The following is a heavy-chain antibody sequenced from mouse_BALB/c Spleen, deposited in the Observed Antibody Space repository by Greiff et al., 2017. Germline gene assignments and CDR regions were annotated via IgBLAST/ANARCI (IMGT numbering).Heavy chain of an antibody. CDR2: INPSTGYT. V-gene: IGHV1-7*01. D-gene: IGHD2-4*01. Sequence: VQLQQSGAELAKPGASVKMSCKASGYTFTSYWMHWVKQRPGQGLEWIGYINPSTGYTEYNQKFKDKATLTADKSSSTAYMQLSSLTSEDSAVYYCARWGYDYDGFAYWGQGTLVTVSA. CDR1: GYTFTSYW. CDR3: ARWGYDYDGFAY. J-gene: IGHJ3*01.